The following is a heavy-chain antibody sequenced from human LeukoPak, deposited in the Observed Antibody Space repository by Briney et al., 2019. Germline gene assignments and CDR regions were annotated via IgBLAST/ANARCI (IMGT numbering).Heavy chain of an antibody. J-gene: IGHJ5*02. CDR1: GYTFTSYG. CDR3: ARDNSVRDEAWWCNP. Sequence: ASVKVSCKASGYTFTSYGISWVRQAPGQGLEWMGWISAYNGKTNYAQKLQGRVTLTRDMSTGTDYLELSSLRSEDTAVYYCARDNSVRDEAWWCNPWGQGTLVTVSS. D-gene: IGHD5-24*01. V-gene: IGHV1-18*01. CDR2: ISAYNGKT.